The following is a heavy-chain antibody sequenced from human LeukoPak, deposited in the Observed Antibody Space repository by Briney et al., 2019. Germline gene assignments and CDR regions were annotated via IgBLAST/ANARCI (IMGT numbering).Heavy chain of an antibody. CDR3: AKDRYCSGGSCPDY. CDR2: ISGSGGST. CDR1: GFTFSNYA. V-gene: IGHV3-23*01. Sequence: GGSLRLSCAVSGFTFSNYAMDWVRQAPGKGLEWVSAISGSGGSTYYADSVKGRFTISRDNSKNRLYLQMNSLRAEDTAVYYCAKDRYCSGGSCPDYWGQGTLVTVSS. J-gene: IGHJ4*02. D-gene: IGHD2-15*01.